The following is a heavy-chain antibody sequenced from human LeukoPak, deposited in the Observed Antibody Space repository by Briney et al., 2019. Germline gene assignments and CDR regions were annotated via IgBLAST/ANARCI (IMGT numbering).Heavy chain of an antibody. CDR1: GGSISSYY. Sequence: PSETLSLTCTASGGSISSYYRSWIRQPPGKGLEWIGYIYYSGSTNYNPSLKSRVTISVDTSKNQFSLKLSSVTAADTAVYYCGRGGSSWYWAWFDPWGQGTLVTVSS. CDR2: IYYSGST. CDR3: GRGGSSWYWAWFDP. V-gene: IGHV4-59*01. J-gene: IGHJ5*02. D-gene: IGHD6-13*01.